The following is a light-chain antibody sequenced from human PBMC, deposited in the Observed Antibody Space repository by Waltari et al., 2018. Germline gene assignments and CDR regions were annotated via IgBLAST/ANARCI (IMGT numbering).Light chain of an antibody. CDR3: QQYNNWPRGT. CDR1: QSVSSN. CDR2: GAS. J-gene: IGKJ1*01. V-gene: IGKV3-15*01. Sequence: EIVMTQSPATLSVSPGERATLSCRASQSVSSNLAWYQQKPGQAPRLLIYGASTRATGIPARFSGSWSGTEFTLTISSLQSEDFAVYYCQQYNNWPRGTFGQGTKVEIK.